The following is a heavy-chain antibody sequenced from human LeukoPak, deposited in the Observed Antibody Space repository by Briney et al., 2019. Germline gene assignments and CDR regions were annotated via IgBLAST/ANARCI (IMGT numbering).Heavy chain of an antibody. J-gene: IGHJ5*02. CDR2: ISYDGNNE. CDR1: GFTFSSYA. CDR3: AKTPRGSAS. D-gene: IGHD2-15*01. V-gene: IGHV3-30*04. Sequence: GGSLRLSCAASGFTFSSYAMHWVRQAPGTGLEWVAVISYDGNNEYYADSVKGRFTISRDNSKNTLFLQMNSLRAEDTAVYYCAKTPRGSASWGQGTLVTVSS.